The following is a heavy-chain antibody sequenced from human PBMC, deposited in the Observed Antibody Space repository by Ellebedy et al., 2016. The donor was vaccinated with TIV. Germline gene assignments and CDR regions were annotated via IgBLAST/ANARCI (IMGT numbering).Heavy chain of an antibody. D-gene: IGHD5-12*01. Sequence: GESLKISXAASGFTFSSYAMHWVRQAPGKGLEWVAVISYDGSNKYYADSVKGRFTISRDNSKNTLYLQMNSLRAEDTAVYYCARAPNSGYDFWAAFDIWGQGTMVTVSS. J-gene: IGHJ3*02. CDR3: ARAPNSGYDFWAAFDI. CDR2: ISYDGSNK. V-gene: IGHV3-30-3*01. CDR1: GFTFSSYA.